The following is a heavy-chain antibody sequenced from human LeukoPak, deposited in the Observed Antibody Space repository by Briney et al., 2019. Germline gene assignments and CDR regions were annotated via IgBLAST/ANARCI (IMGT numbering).Heavy chain of an antibody. CDR2: ITSSSSTI. J-gene: IGHJ4*02. D-gene: IGHD3-16*01. CDR1: GFTFRSDS. V-gene: IGHV3-48*02. CDR3: ARGITGMAFFDY. Sequence: GGSLRLSCSVSGFTFRSDSMHWVPQAPGKGLEWISYITSSSSTIYYADSVKGRFTISRDNAKNSLYLQMNSLQDEDTGVYYCARGITGMAFFDYWGQGTLVTVSS.